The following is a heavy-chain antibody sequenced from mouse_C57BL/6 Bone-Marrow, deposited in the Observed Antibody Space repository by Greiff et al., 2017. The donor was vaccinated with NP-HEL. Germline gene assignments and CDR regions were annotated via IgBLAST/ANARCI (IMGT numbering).Heavy chain of an antibody. V-gene: IGHV1-63*01. Sequence: QVQLKESGAELVRPGTSVKMSCKASGYTFTNYWIGWAKQRPGHGLEWIGDIYPGGGYTNYNEKFKGKATLTADKSSSTAYMQFSSLTSEDSAIYYCAISYYSNSLFAYWGQGTLVTVSA. CDR2: IYPGGGYT. CDR3: AISYYSNSLFAY. D-gene: IGHD2-5*01. CDR1: GYTFTNYW. J-gene: IGHJ3*01.